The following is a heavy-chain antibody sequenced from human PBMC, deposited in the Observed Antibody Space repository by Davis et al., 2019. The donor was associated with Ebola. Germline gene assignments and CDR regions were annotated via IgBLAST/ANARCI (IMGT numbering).Heavy chain of an antibody. V-gene: IGHV1-18*04. CDR2: ISAYNGNT. CDR1: NYTFSGYG. Sequence: AASVKVSCKTSNYTFSGYGISWVRQAPGQGLEWMGWISAYNGNTNFAQKFQGRVTLTTDTSTSTAYMELRSLRSDDTAVYYCARVSVFYYGSGKCPLFDYWGQGTLVTVSS. D-gene: IGHD3-10*01. J-gene: IGHJ4*02. CDR3: ARVSVFYYGSGKCPLFDY.